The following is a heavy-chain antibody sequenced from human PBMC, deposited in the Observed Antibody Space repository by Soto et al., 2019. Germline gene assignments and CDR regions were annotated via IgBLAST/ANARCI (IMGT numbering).Heavy chain of an antibody. CDR1: GYTFTSYD. Sequence: ASVKVSCKAAGYTFTSYDMNWVRQATGQGLEWLGYMDPNNGNTGYAQKFQGRVTMTRDTSISTVYMELSSLRSEDTAVYYCAKDLEVRPPGIAVAGPFDYWGQGTLVTVSS. CDR2: MDPNNGNT. J-gene: IGHJ4*02. V-gene: IGHV1-8*01. D-gene: IGHD6-19*01. CDR3: AKDLEVRPPGIAVAGPFDY.